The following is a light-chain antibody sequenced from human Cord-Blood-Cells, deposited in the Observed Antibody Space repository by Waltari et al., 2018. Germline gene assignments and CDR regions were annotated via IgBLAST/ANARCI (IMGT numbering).Light chain of an antibody. J-gene: IGKJ1*01. V-gene: IGKV3-20*01. CDR1: QRVSSSY. CDR3: QQYGSSPRT. CDR2: GAS. Sequence: EIVLTQSPGTLSLSPGERATPSCRASQRVSSSYLAWYQQKPGQAPRLLIYGASSRATGIPDRCSGSGSGTDFTLTISSLEPDDFAVYYCQQYGSSPRTFGQGTKVEIK.